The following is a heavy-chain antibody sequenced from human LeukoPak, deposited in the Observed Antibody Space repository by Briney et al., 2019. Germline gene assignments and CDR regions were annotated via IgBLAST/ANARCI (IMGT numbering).Heavy chain of an antibody. J-gene: IGHJ4*02. Sequence: SETLSLTCTVSGGSISSYYWSWIRQPPGKGLEWIGYIYYSGSTNYNPSLKSRVTISVDTSKNQFSLKLSSVTAADTAVYYCAREGYYGSGSYYKVHDYWGQGTLVTVSS. V-gene: IGHV4-59*12. D-gene: IGHD3-10*01. CDR1: GGSISSYY. CDR2: IYYSGST. CDR3: AREGYYGSGSYYKVHDY.